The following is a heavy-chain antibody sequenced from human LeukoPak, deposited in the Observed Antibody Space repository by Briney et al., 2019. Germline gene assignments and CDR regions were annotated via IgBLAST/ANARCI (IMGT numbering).Heavy chain of an antibody. CDR1: GGSISSGQYF. Sequence: SETLSLTCTVAGGSISSGQYFWNWIRQPPGKGLEWIGYIYYSGGAYYNPSLKSRLTMSMDTSKNQFSLKLSSVTAADTAVYYCARGIDDWGQGTLVTVSS. D-gene: IGHD2-15*01. CDR2: IYYSGGA. CDR3: ARGIDD. J-gene: IGHJ4*02. V-gene: IGHV4-30-4*08.